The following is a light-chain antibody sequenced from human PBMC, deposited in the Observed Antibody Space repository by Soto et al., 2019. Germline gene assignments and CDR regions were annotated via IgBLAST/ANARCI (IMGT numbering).Light chain of an antibody. V-gene: IGKV3-20*01. CDR2: GAS. CDR3: QQYGSSPRLT. CDR1: QSVSRSY. J-gene: IGKJ4*01. Sequence: EIVLTQSPGTLSLSPGERATLSCRASQSVSRSYLAWYQQRPGQAPRLLIYGASSRATGIPDRFSGSGSGTDFTLTISILEPEDFAVYYCQQYGSSPRLTFGGGTKVDIK.